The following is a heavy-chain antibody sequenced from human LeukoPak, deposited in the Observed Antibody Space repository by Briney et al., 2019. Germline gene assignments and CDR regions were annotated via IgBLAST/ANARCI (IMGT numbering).Heavy chain of an antibody. CDR2: IRTSSTTI. J-gene: IGHJ6*03. D-gene: IGHD2-15*01. Sequence: GGSLRLSCAASGFTFSSYDMNWVRQAPGKGLEWVSYIRTSSTTIYYADSVKGRFTVSRDNAKNSLYLQMNSLRAEDTAVYYCAREVGYCSGGSCLYYYYYYYMDVWGKGTTVTISS. V-gene: IGHV3-48*01. CDR1: GFTFSSYD. CDR3: AREVGYCSGGSCLYYYYYYYMDV.